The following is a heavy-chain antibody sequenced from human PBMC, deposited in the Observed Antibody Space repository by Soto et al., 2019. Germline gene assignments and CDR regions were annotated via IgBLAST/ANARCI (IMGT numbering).Heavy chain of an antibody. CDR3: ARDSPWLVVVAAAIFDI. CDR2: ISAYNGNT. V-gene: IGHV1-18*01. CDR1: GYTFTSYG. J-gene: IGHJ3*02. D-gene: IGHD2-15*01. Sequence: ASLKVSCKASGYTFTSYGISWVRQAPGQGLEWMGWISAYNGNTNYAQKLQGRVTMTTDTSTSTAYMELRSLRSDDTAVYYCARDSPWLVVVAAAIFDIWGQGTMVTVSS.